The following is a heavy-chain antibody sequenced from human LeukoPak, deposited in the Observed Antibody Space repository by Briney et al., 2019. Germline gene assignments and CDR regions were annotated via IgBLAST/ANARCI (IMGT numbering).Heavy chain of an antibody. CDR2: IYYSGST. Sequence: SETLSLTCTVSGGSISSYYWSWIRQPPGKGLEWIGYIYYSGSTYYNPSLKSRVTISVDTSKNQFSLKLSSVTAADTAVYYCAREGWLRLGGFDYWGQGTLVTVSS. J-gene: IGHJ4*02. CDR1: GGSISSYY. V-gene: IGHV4-59*12. D-gene: IGHD5-12*01. CDR3: AREGWLRLGGFDY.